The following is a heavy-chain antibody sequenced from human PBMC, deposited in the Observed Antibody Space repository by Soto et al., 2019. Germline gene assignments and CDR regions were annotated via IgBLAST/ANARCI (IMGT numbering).Heavy chain of an antibody. J-gene: IGHJ5*02. D-gene: IGHD1-26*01. Sequence: QVQLVQSGAEVKEPGASVKVSCKTSGYTFIGYYMHWVRQAPGQGLEWMGWMNPRSGDTNYAQKFQGRVTMTRDASFTTAYMELRRLRSDDTAVYFCGRDAEGATPLGWFDPWGQGTLVTVSS. CDR1: GYTFIGYY. CDR3: GRDAEGATPLGWFDP. CDR2: MNPRSGDT. V-gene: IGHV1-2*02.